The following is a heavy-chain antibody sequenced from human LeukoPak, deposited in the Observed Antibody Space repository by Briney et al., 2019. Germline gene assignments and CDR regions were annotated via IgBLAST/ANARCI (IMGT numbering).Heavy chain of an antibody. Sequence: GASVNVSCKASGYTFTSYDFNWVRQATGQRPEWMGWMSPNSGDTGYAQKFQDRVTMTRNTSISTAYMELSSLRSEDTAVYYCATVYSGSYPDAFDIWGQGTMVTVSS. J-gene: IGHJ3*02. D-gene: IGHD1-26*01. CDR1: GYTFTSYD. V-gene: IGHV1-8*01. CDR2: MSPNSGDT. CDR3: ATVYSGSYPDAFDI.